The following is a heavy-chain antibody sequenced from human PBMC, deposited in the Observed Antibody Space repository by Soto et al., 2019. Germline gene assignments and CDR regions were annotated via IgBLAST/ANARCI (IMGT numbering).Heavy chain of an antibody. CDR1: GFTFSSYG. J-gene: IGHJ4*02. CDR3: AKGSKWFGELLMAY. V-gene: IGHV3-30*18. CDR2: ISYDGSNK. Sequence: QVQLVESGGGVVQPGRSLRLSCAASGFTFSSYGMHWVRQAPGKGLEWVAVISYDGSNKYYADSVKGRFTISRDNSKNTLYLQMNSLRAEDTAVYYCAKGSKWFGELLMAYWGQGTLVTVSS. D-gene: IGHD3-10*01.